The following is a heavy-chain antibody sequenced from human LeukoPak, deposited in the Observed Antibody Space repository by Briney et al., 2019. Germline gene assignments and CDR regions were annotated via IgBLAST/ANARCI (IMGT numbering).Heavy chain of an antibody. CDR2: TYYRSKWYN. CDR1: GDSVSSNSAA. CDR3: AREIEKRGSSWVGVYFDY. D-gene: IGHD6-13*01. J-gene: IGHJ4*02. V-gene: IGHV6-1*01. Sequence: SQTLSLTCAISGDSVSSNSAAWNWIRQSPSRGLEWLGRTYYRSKWYNDYAVSVKSRITINPDTSKNQFSLQLNSVTPEDTAVYYCAREIEKRGSSWVGVYFDYWGQGTLVTVSS.